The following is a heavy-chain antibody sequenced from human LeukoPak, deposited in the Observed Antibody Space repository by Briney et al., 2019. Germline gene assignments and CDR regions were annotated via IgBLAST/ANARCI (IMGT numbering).Heavy chain of an antibody. D-gene: IGHD1-1*01. CDR3: AKDVEYNWFDP. V-gene: IGHV3-21*01. Sequence: GGSLRLSCAASGFTFRSYSMNWVRQAPGKGLEWVSSISSSSSYIYYADSVKGRFTISRDNAKNSLYLQMNSLRAEDTAVYYCAKDVEYNWFDPWGQGTLVTVSS. CDR1: GFTFRSYS. J-gene: IGHJ5*02. CDR2: ISSSSSYI.